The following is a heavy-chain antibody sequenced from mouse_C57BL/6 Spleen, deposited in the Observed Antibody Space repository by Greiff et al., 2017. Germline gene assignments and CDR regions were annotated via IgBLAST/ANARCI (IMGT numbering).Heavy chain of an antibody. J-gene: IGHJ3*01. CDR3: VRDAYYSNYAWFAY. CDR2: IRSKSSNYAT. CDR1: GFTFNTYA. D-gene: IGHD2-5*01. V-gene: IGHV10-3*01. Sequence: EVQRVESGGGLVQPKGSLKLSCAASGFTFNTYAMHWVRQAPGKGLEWVARIRSKSSNYATYYADSVKDRFTISRDDSQRMLYLQMNNLKTEDTAMYYWVRDAYYSNYAWFAYWGQGTLVTVSA.